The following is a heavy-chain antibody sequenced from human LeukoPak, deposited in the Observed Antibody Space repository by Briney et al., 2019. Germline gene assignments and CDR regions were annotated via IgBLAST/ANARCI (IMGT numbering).Heavy chain of an antibody. J-gene: IGHJ5*02. CDR1: GGSISSSSYY. D-gene: IGHD3-16*02. CDR3: ASIMITFGGVIARARTIDP. Sequence: SETLSLTCTVSGGSISSSSYYWGWIRQPPGKGLEWIGEINHSGSTNYNPSLKSRVTISVDTSKNQFSLKLSSVTAADTAVYYCASIMITFGGVIARARTIDPWGQGTLVTVS. V-gene: IGHV4-39*07. CDR2: INHSGST.